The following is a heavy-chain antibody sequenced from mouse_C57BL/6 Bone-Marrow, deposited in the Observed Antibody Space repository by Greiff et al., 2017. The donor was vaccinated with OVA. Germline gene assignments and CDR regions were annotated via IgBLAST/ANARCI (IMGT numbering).Heavy chain of an antibody. D-gene: IGHD2-1*01. CDR3: ARHYGNYPYYAMDY. CDR2: ISNGGGST. CDR1: GFTFSDYY. J-gene: IGHJ4*01. V-gene: IGHV5-12*01. Sequence: EVKVVESGGGLVQPGGSLKLSCAASGFTFSDYYMYWVRQTPEKRLEWVAYISNGGGSTYYPDTVKGRFTISRDNAKNTLYLQMSRLKSEDTAMYYCARHYGNYPYYAMDYWGQGTSVTVSS.